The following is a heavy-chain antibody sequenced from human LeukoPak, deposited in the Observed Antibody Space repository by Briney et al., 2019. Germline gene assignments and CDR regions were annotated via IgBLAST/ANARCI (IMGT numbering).Heavy chain of an antibody. V-gene: IGHV4-30-2*01. CDR1: GGSISISSSY. D-gene: IGHD3-22*01. Sequence: SETLSLTCTVSGGSISISSSYWGWTRQPLGKGLEWIGYVFQSGNTYSHPSLESRVTISVDRSKNQFSLKLISVTAADTAVYFCARATYYDTSAYYFDSWGQGSLVTVSS. J-gene: IGHJ4*02. CDR3: ARATYYDTSAYYFDS. CDR2: VFQSGNT.